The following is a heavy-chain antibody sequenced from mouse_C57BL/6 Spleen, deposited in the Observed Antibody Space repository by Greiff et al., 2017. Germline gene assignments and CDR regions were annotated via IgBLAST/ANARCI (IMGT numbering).Heavy chain of an antibody. CDR1: GYSITSGYY. CDR3: ARDRYYGSSYGYFDV. Sequence: EVKLMESGPGLVKPSQSLSLTCSVTGYSITSGYYWNWIRQFPGNKLEWMGYISYDGSNNYNPSLKNRISITRDTSKNQFFLKLNSVTTEDTATYYCARDRYYGSSYGYFDVWGTGTTVTVSS. V-gene: IGHV3-6*01. CDR2: ISYDGSN. D-gene: IGHD1-1*01. J-gene: IGHJ1*03.